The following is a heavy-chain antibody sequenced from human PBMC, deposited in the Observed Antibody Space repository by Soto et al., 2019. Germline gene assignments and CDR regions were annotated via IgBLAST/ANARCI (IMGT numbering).Heavy chain of an antibody. V-gene: IGHV3-30-3*01. CDR3: ARDQSIYDYYGMDV. J-gene: IGHJ6*02. D-gene: IGHD6-6*01. CDR1: GFTFSSYA. Sequence: QVQLVESGGGVVQPGRSLRLSCAASGFTFSSYAMHWVRQAPGKGLEWVAVISYDGSNKYYADSVKGRFTISRDNSKNTLYLQMNSLRAEDTAVYYCARDQSIYDYYGMDVWGQGTTVTVSS. CDR2: ISYDGSNK.